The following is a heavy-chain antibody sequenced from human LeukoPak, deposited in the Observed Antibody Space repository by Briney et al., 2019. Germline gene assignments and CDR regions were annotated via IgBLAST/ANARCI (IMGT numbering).Heavy chain of an antibody. CDR1: GFTVSSNY. V-gene: IGHV3-66*01. Sequence: GGSLRLSCAASGFTVSSNYMSWVRQAPGKGLEWVSIIYSGGSTYYADSAKGRFSISRDNSKNTLYLQMNSLRAEDTAVYYCARLGRELIYELDYWGQGTLVTVSS. D-gene: IGHD1-26*01. J-gene: IGHJ4*02. CDR2: IYSGGST. CDR3: ARLGRELIYELDY.